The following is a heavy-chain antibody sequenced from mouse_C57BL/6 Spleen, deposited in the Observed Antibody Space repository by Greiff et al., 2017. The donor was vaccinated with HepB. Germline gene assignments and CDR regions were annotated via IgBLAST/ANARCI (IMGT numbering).Heavy chain of an antibody. J-gene: IGHJ2*01. V-gene: IGHV1-69*01. D-gene: IGHD4-1*01. Sequence: QVQLQQPGAELVMPGASVKLSCKASGYTFTSYWMPWVEQRPGQGLEWIGEIDPSDSYTNYNQKFKGKSTLTVDKSSSTAYMQLSRLTSEDSAVYDGARKGSRTGYFDYWGQGTTLTVSS. CDR1: GYTFTSYW. CDR3: ARKGSRTGYFDY. CDR2: IDPSDSYT.